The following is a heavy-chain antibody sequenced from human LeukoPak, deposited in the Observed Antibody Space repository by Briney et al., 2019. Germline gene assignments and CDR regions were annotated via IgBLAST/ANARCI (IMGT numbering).Heavy chain of an antibody. J-gene: IGHJ4*02. Sequence: GGSLRLSCAASGFTFSSYWMHWVRQAPGKGLEWVSGISWNSGSIGYADSVKGRFTISRDNAKNSVYLQMNSLRAEDTALYYCVKVRGYSYGYYDYWGQGTLVTVSS. CDR3: VKVRGYSYGYYDY. CDR1: GFTFSSYW. D-gene: IGHD5-18*01. CDR2: ISWNSGSI. V-gene: IGHV3-9*01.